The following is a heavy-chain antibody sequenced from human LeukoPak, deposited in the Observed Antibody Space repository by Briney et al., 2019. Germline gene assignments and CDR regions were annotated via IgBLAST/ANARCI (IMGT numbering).Heavy chain of an antibody. CDR1: GFTFSSYW. D-gene: IGHD3-22*01. Sequence: GGSLRLSCAASGFTFSSYWMTWVCQAPGKGLEWVAVISYDGSNKYYADSVKGRFTISRDNSKNTLYLQMNSQRAEDTAVYYCAKDSGYYDSSALDYWGQGTLVTVSS. V-gene: IGHV3-30*18. CDR3: AKDSGYYDSSALDY. CDR2: ISYDGSNK. J-gene: IGHJ4*02.